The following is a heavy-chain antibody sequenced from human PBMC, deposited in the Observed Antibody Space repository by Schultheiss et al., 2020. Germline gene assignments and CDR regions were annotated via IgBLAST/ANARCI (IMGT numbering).Heavy chain of an antibody. Sequence: SETLSLTCTVSGGSISSYYWSWIRQPPGKGLEWIGYIYYSGSTNYNPSLKSRVTISVDTSKNQFSLKLSSVTAADTAVYYCARGAPGHYGSGIDYWGQGTLVTVSS. CDR1: GGSISSYY. CDR3: ARGAPGHYGSGIDY. J-gene: IGHJ4*02. CDR2: IYYSGST. D-gene: IGHD3-10*01. V-gene: IGHV4-59*12.